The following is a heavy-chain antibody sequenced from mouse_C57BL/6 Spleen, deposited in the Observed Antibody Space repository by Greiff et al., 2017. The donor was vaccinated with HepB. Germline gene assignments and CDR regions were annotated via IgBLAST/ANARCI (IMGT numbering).Heavy chain of an antibody. D-gene: IGHD1-1*01. V-gene: IGHV1-50*01. J-gene: IGHJ4*01. CDR3: ARQGHYYGSRGAMDY. CDR2: IDPSDSYT. Sequence: QVQLQQPGAELVKPGASVKLSCKASGYTFTSYWMQWVKQRPGQGLEWIGEIDPSDSYTNYNQKFKGKATLTVDTSSSTAYMQLSSLTSEDSAVYYCARQGHYYGSRGAMDYWGQGTSVTVSS. CDR1: GYTFTSYW.